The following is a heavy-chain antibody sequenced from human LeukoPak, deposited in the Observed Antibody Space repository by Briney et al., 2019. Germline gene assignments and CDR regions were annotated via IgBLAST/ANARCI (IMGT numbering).Heavy chain of an antibody. D-gene: IGHD3-10*01. V-gene: IGHV4-39*01. J-gene: IGHJ4*02. Sequence: PSETLSLTCTVSGGSISGSSYYWGWIRQPPGKGLEWIGSIYHSGSTYYNPSLKSRVTISVDTSKNQFSLKLTSVTAADTAVYYCARQAPERAAYYSGSGNYCIDYWGQGTLVTVSS. CDR2: IYHSGST. CDR3: ARQAPERAAYYSGSGNYCIDY. CDR1: GGSISGSSYY.